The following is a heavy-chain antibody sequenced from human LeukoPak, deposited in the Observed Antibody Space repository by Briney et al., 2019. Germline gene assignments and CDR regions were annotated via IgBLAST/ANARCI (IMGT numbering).Heavy chain of an antibody. V-gene: IGHV3-23*01. J-gene: IGHJ3*02. D-gene: IGHD2-2*01. CDR2: ISGSGGST. CDR1: GFTFSSHA. CDR3: AKVRVGPVVGPDDAFDI. Sequence: PGGSLRLSCAASGFTFSSHAMSWVRQAPGKGLEWVSGISGSGGSTYYADSVKGRFTISRDNSKYTLFLQMNSLRAEDTAIYYCAKVRVGPVVGPDDAFDIWGQGTMVTVSS.